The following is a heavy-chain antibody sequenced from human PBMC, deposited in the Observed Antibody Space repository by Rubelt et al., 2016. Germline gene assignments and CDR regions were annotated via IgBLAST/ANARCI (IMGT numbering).Heavy chain of an antibody. CDR1: GGSFSGYY. D-gene: IGHD4-17*01. CDR2: INHSGST. V-gene: IGHV4-34*01. CDR3: ARGDPDRGSRTVTLDY. Sequence: QVQLQQWGAGLLKPSETLSLTCAVYGGSFSGYYWSWIRQPPGKGLEWIGDINHSGSTNYNPYLKSRVTISVDTSKNQFSLKLSSVTAADTAVYYCARGDPDRGSRTVTLDYWGQGTLVTVSS. J-gene: IGHJ4*02.